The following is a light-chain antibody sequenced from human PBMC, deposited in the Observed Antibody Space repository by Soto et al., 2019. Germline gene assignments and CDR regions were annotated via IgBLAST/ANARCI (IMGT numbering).Light chain of an antibody. V-gene: IGLV2-18*02. J-gene: IGLJ1*01. CDR3: SSYTSSSTYV. CDR1: SSDVGSHNR. Sequence: QSVLTQPPSVSGSPGQSVTISCTGSSSDVGSHNRVSWYQQPPGTAPKLMIYDVSNRLSGVPDRFSGSKSGNTASLTISGLQAEDEADYYCSSYTSSSTYVFGTGTKVTVL. CDR2: DVS.